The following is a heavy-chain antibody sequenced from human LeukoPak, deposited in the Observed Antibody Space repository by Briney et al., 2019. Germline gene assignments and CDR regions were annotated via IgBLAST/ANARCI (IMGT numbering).Heavy chain of an antibody. CDR3: ARINYYDSSGYQH. J-gene: IGHJ1*01. CDR2: IYYSGST. V-gene: IGHV4-59*12. Sequence: SETPSLTCTVSGGSISSYYWSWIRQPPGKGLEWIGYIYYSGSTNYNPSLKSRVTISVDTSKNQFSLKLSSVTAADTAVYYCARINYYDSSGYQHWGQGTLVTVSS. D-gene: IGHD3-22*01. CDR1: GGSISSYY.